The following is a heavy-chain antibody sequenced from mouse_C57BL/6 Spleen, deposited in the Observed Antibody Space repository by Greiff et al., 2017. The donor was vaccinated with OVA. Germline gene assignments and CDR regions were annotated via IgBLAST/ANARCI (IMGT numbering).Heavy chain of an antibody. CDR2: IDPSDSYT. CDR3: ARGGMHFVTTGYFDY. J-gene: IGHJ2*01. V-gene: IGHV1-69*01. Sequence: QVQLQQPGAELVMPGASVKLSCKASGYTFTSYWMHWVKQRPGQGLEWIGEIDPSDSYTNYNQKFKGKSTLTVDKSSSTAYMQLSSLTSEDSAVYYCARGGMHFVTTGYFDYWGQGTTRTVSS. CDR1: GYTFTSYW. D-gene: IGHD1-2*01.